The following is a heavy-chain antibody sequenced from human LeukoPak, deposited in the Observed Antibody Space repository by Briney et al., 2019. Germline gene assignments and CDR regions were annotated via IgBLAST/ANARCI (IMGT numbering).Heavy chain of an antibody. D-gene: IGHD2-15*01. J-gene: IGHJ6*02. CDR2: ISGSGGST. CDR3: AKANLGYCSGGSCYSGPSGMDV. Sequence: GGSLRLSCAASGFTFSSYAMSWVRQAPGKGLEWVSAISGSGGSTYYADSVKGRFTISRDNSKNTQYLQMNSLRAEDTAVYYCAKANLGYCSGGSCYSGPSGMDVWGQGTTVTVSS. V-gene: IGHV3-23*01. CDR1: GFTFSSYA.